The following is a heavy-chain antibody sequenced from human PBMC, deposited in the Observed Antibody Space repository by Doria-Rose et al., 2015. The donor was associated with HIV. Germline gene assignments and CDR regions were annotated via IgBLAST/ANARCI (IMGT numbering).Heavy chain of an antibody. V-gene: IGHV4-31*03. Sequence: KPSETLSLTCSVSGASVSSRGYYWNWIRQVPGKGLESLGYTYYTGTSDYSPSLKSRLNMAVDTSKNQFSLKLSFVTVADTAVYYCARMGSYRELAYWF. CDR1: GASVSSRGYY. CDR3: ARMGSYRELAYWF. D-gene: IGHD3-3*01. J-gene: IGHJ5*01. CDR2: TYYTGTS.